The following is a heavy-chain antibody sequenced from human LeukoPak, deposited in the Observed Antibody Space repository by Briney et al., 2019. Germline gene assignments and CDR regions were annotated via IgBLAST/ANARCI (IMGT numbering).Heavy chain of an antibody. D-gene: IGHD3-22*01. CDR3: ATIPFSYDSSLYPDY. CDR2: IRGSGRAT. CDR1: GFTFSNYE. Sequence: GGSLRLSCTASGFTFSNYEMNWVRQAPGKGLEWVAYIRGSGRATYYADSVKGRFTISRDNAKNSLYLQMNSLRAEDTAVYYCATIPFSYDSSLYPDYWGQGALVRVSS. V-gene: IGHV3-48*03. J-gene: IGHJ4*02.